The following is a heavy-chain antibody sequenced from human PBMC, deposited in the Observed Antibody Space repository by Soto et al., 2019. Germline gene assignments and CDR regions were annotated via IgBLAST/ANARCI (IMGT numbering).Heavy chain of an antibody. Sequence: PGGSLRLSCAASGFTFSNTWIHWGRQAPGKGLVWVSHINSDGTTTTYADSVKGRFTISRDNAKNTVHLQMNSLRAEDTAVYYCATDGSYAQHVWGQGTTVTVSS. CDR2: INSDGTTT. CDR1: GFTFSNTW. CDR3: ATDGSYAQHV. J-gene: IGHJ6*02. V-gene: IGHV3-74*01. D-gene: IGHD2-2*01.